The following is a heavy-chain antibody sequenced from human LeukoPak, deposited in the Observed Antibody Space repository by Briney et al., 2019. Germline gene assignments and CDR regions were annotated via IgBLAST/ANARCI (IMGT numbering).Heavy chain of an antibody. J-gene: IGHJ2*01. V-gene: IGHV4-61*02. Sequence: PSETLSLTRTVSLGSISSGSYYWSWIRPPAGERLEWIGRIYSSGSTHYTPSLKSRVPLSLHTSKNQLSLKVLSVPPADTAVYECARQYSDILTGYHRGELYWYFDLWGRGTLVTVSS. CDR1: LGSISSGSYY. CDR3: ARQYSDILTGYHRGELYWYFDL. CDR2: IYSSGST. D-gene: IGHD3-9*01.